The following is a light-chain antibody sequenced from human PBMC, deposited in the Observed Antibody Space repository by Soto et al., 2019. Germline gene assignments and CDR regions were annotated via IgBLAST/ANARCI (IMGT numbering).Light chain of an antibody. CDR3: ATSDDSLSGVE. CDR1: SSNIGRNT. CDR2: RNN. Sequence: QSVLTQPPSASGTPGQRVTIPCSGSSSNIGRNTVNWYQRLPGAAPRLLVYRNNQRPSGVPDRFSGSKSGTSASLAISGLQSEDEADYDCATSDDSLSGVEFGGGTKLTVL. V-gene: IGLV1-44*01. J-gene: IGLJ3*02.